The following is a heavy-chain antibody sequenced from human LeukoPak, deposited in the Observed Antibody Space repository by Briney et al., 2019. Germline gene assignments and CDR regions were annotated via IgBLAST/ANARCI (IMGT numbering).Heavy chain of an antibody. CDR3: AKGDNSNFDY. Sequence: GGSLRLSCAASGFTFSSYAMIWVRQPPGKGREWVSTISPSGGSTYYADSVKGRFTIYRDNSKNALYLQMSSLRAEDTDVYYCAKGDNSNFDYWGQGTLVTVSS. J-gene: IGHJ4*02. CDR2: ISPSGGST. D-gene: IGHD4-11*01. V-gene: IGHV3-23*01. CDR1: GFTFSSYA.